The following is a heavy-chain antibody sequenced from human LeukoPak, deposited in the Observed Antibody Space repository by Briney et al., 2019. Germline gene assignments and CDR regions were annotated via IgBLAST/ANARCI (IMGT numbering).Heavy chain of an antibody. J-gene: IGHJ4*02. CDR2: IGGVGGST. Sequence: GGSLRLSCAASGFTFSSYALSWIRQAPGKGLEWVSGIGGVGGSTYYADSVKGRCLISRDNSKSTLYLQMNGLRAEDTAIYYYAKRWWPTPADYFFDYWGQGTLVTVSS. D-gene: IGHD2-8*02. CDR1: GFTFSSYA. CDR3: AKRWWPTPADYFFDY. V-gene: IGHV3-23*01.